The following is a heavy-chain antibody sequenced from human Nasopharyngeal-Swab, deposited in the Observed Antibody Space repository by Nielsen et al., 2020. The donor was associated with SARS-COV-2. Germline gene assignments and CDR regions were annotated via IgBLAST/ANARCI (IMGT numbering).Heavy chain of an antibody. CDR1: GFSFSSYS. D-gene: IGHD3/OR15-3a*01. V-gene: IGHV3-30-3*01. Sequence: GGSLRLSCVASGFSFSSYSMHWVRQAPGKGLEGVAVMSNDGTNEYYVDSVKGRFSISRDNSKDTVYLQMASLKPEDTAVYYCARDRESIFWSGYSFDYWGQGILVTVSS. J-gene: IGHJ4*02. CDR2: MSNDGTNE. CDR3: ARDRESIFWSGYSFDY.